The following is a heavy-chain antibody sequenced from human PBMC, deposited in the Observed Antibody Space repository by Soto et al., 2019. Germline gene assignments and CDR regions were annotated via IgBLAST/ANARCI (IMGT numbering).Heavy chain of an antibody. Sequence: ASVKVSCKASGYTFTGYYVHRVRQDPGPGLEWMGWINPISCDTYIAKRFQGRATMNRDTSIGTAYMELRGLTSDDTAEEYCAKGGAIVAAGTRVYLYNAMDVWGQGTTVTVSS. CDR3: AKGGAIVAAGTRVYLYNAMDV. CDR1: GYTFTGYY. CDR2: INPISCDT. J-gene: IGHJ6*02. V-gene: IGHV1-2*02. D-gene: IGHD1-26*01.